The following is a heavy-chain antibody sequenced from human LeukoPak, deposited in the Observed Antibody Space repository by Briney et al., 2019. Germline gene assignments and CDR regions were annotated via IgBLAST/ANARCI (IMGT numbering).Heavy chain of an antibody. CDR3: ARVGSGESC. V-gene: IGHV3-21*01. CDR2: ISTSSSYI. CDR1: GFTFSSNS. J-gene: IGHJ4*02. Sequence: GGSLRLSCAASGFTFSSNSMNWVRQAPRKGLEWVSSISTSSSYIYYADSVKGRFTISRDNARNSLYLQMNSLRAEDTAVYYCARVGSGESCWGQGTLVTVSS. D-gene: IGHD3-10*01.